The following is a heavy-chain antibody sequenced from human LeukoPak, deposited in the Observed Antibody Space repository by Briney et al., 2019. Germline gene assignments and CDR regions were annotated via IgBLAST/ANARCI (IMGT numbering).Heavy chain of an antibody. D-gene: IGHD2-15*01. J-gene: IGHJ6*03. CDR1: GDSINDHY. CDR3: SRERCSGGACYRVGQVYYMDV. V-gene: IGHV4-4*09. CDR2: IYSSVST. Sequence: SETLSLTCTVSGDSINDHYWRWIRQPPGEGLEWIAYIYSSVSTNYNPSLKSRVTISIDTSKGQFSLELTFVTAADTGVYYCSRERCSGGACYRVGQVYYMDVWGKGTTVTVSS.